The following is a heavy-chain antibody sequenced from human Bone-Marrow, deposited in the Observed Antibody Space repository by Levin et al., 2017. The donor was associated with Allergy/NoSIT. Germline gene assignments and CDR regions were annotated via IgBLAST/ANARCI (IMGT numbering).Heavy chain of an antibody. J-gene: IGHJ4*02. V-gene: IGHV3-48*03. CDR1: GFTFSSNE. Sequence: SGGSLRLSCAASGFTFSSNEMNWVRQAPGKGLEWVSYISSSGDTIYYADSVKGRFTISRDNDKNSLYLQMNSLRVEDTAVYYCASLSEGKIWGQGTLVTVSS. CDR2: ISSSGDTI. CDR3: ASLSEGKI. D-gene: IGHD3-3*02.